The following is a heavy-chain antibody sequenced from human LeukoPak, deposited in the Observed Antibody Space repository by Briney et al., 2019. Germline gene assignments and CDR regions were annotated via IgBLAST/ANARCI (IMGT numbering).Heavy chain of an antibody. CDR1: GFTFGDHY. D-gene: IGHD1-26*01. V-gene: IGHV3-72*01. J-gene: IGHJ6*02. Sequence: GGSLRLSCAVSGFTFGDHYMDWVRQAPGKGLEWVGRTRNKANSYTTVYAASVQGRFTVSRDDTKNSLYLQMNSLKTEDTAVYYCARGYHSFDVWGQGTTVTVSS. CDR2: TRNKANSYTT. CDR3: ARGYHSFDV.